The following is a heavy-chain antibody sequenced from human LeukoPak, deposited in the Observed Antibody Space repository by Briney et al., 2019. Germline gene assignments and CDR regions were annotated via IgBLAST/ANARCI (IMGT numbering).Heavy chain of an antibody. D-gene: IGHD7-27*01. CDR2: IYSSGTT. V-gene: IGHV4-61*02. J-gene: IGHJ4*02. CDR3: ARMHANWGHPLDS. Sequence: SQTLSLTCTVSGDSISSDRYSWTWIRQPAGKGLECIGRIYSSGTTNYNPSLKSRVTISVDTSKNQFSLNLSSVTAADTAVYYCARMHANWGHPLDSWGQGTLVTVSS. CDR1: GDSISSDRYS.